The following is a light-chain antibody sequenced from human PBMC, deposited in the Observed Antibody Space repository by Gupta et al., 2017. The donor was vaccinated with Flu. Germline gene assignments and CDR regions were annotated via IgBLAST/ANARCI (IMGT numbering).Light chain of an antibody. CDR2: KAS. J-gene: IGKJ1*01. CDR1: QSISSW. CDR3: QQDDSYPWT. V-gene: IGKV1-5*03. Sequence: DIQMTQSPSTLSASVGDKVTITCRASQSISSWLAWYLQKPGKAPKLLIYKASTLESGVPSRFSGSGSGTDFTLTISSLQPDDFATYYCQQDDSYPWTFGPGTKVEIK.